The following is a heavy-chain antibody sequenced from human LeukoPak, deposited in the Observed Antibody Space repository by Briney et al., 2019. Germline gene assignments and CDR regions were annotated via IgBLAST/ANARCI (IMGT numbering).Heavy chain of an antibody. CDR2: INAGNGNT. Sequence: ASVKVSCKASGYTFRSYAMHWVRQAPGQRLEWMGWINAGNGNTKFSQKFQGRVTITRDTSASTAYMELSSLRSEDTAVYYCARDRVFGSGLPAYYYGMDVWGQGTTVTVSS. CDR3: ARDRVFGSGLPAYYYGMDV. J-gene: IGHJ6*02. CDR1: GYTFRSYA. D-gene: IGHD6-19*01. V-gene: IGHV1-3*01.